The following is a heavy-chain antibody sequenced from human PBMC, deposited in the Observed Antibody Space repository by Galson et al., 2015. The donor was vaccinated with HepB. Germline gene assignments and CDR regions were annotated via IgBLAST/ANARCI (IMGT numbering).Heavy chain of an antibody. CDR1: GFTFSSYA. V-gene: IGHV3-23*01. D-gene: IGHD5-18*01. Sequence: SLRLSCAASGFTFSSYAMSWVRQAPGKGLEWVSAISGSGGSTYYADSVKGRFTISRDNSKNTLYLQMNSLRAEDTAVYYCAKDRGDTAMAEINEAFDIWGQGTMVTVSS. CDR2: ISGSGGST. CDR3: AKDRGDTAMAEINEAFDI. J-gene: IGHJ3*02.